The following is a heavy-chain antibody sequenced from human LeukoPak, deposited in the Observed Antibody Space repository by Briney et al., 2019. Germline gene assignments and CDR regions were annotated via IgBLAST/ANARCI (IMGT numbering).Heavy chain of an antibody. J-gene: IGHJ4*02. V-gene: IGHV3-23*01. CDR2: ISGSGGNT. CDR1: GFTFTNYP. CDR3: AKERITTTAFDY. Sequence: GGSLRLSCAASGFTFTNYPMNWVRQAPGKGLEWVSDISGSGGNTHYADSVKGRFTISRDNSKNTLYLQMNSLRAEDTAIYYCAKERITTTAFDYWGQGTLVAVSS. D-gene: IGHD4-17*01.